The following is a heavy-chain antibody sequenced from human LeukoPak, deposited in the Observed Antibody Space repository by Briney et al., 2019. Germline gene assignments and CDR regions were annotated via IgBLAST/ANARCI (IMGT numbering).Heavy chain of an antibody. V-gene: IGHV4-59*01. Sequence: SETLSLTCTVSGGSISSYYWSWIRQPPGKGLEWIGYIYYSGSTNYNPSLKSRIAISVDTSKNQFSLNLSSVTAADTAVYYCARGRPVVGTLDYWGQGTLVTVSS. CDR2: IYYSGST. CDR1: GGSISSYY. D-gene: IGHD6-19*01. J-gene: IGHJ4*02. CDR3: ARGRPVVGTLDY.